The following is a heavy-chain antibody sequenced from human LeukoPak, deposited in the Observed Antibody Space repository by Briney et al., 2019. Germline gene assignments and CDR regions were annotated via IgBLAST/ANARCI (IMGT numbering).Heavy chain of an antibody. J-gene: IGHJ5*02. CDR3: ARDTTGWFDP. CDR2: ISYDGSNK. V-gene: IGHV3-33*08. CDR1: GFTVSSNY. Sequence: GGSLRLSCAASGFTVSSNYMSWVRQAPGKGLEWVAVISYDGSNKYYADPVKGRFTISRDNSKNSLSLQMNSLRAEDSAVYYCARDTTGWFDPWGQGTLVTVAS. D-gene: IGHD1-14*01.